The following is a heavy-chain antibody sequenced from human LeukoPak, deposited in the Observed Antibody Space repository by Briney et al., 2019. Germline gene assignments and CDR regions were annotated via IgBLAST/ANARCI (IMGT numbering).Heavy chain of an antibody. V-gene: IGHV5-51*01. CDR2: IYPGDSVT. CDR1: GFSFTTYW. D-gene: IGHD2-8*01. Sequence: GESLKISCKGPGFSFTTYWVGWVRQMPGKGLEWMGVIYPGDSVTRYSPSFQGQVTISADKSISTAYLQWSSLKASDTAMYYCARQNIGYCSNGVCYNPDYWGQGTLVTVSS. CDR3: ARQNIGYCSNGVCYNPDY. J-gene: IGHJ4*02.